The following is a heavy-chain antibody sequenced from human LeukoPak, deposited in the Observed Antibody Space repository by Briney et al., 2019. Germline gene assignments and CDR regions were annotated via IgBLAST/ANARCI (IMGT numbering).Heavy chain of an antibody. J-gene: IGHJ4*02. D-gene: IGHD5-18*01. CDR2: ISGSGSSV. CDR3: AHNRGYSYGQVDY. V-gene: IGHV3-48*03. Sequence: GGSLRLSCAASGFTFSTYEMNWVRQAPGEGLEWISYISGSGSSVKYADSVKGRFTISRDNSKNTLYLQMNSLRAEDTAVYYCAHNRGYSYGQVDYWGQGTLVTVSS. CDR1: GFTFSTYE.